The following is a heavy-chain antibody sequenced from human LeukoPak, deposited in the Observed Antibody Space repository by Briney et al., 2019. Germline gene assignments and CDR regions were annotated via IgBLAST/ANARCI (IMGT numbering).Heavy chain of an antibody. Sequence: SETLSLTCTVSGDSISSYYWSWIRQPPGKGLEGIGYIYYSGSTNYNPSLKSRVTISVDTSKNQFSLKLSSVTAADTAVYYCARGGVVGATIGYYYYYYMDVWGKGTTVTVSS. V-gene: IGHV4-59*01. CDR3: ARGGVVGATIGYYYYYYMDV. D-gene: IGHD1-26*01. CDR1: GDSISSYY. CDR2: IYYSGST. J-gene: IGHJ6*03.